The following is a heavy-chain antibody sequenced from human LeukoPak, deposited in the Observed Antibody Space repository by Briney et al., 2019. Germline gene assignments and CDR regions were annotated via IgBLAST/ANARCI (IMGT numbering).Heavy chain of an antibody. CDR3: AIYSPVAGIIY. D-gene: IGHD6-19*01. Sequence: SETLSLTCTVSGDSINNNNYYWGWIRQPPGKGLEWIGSIYYSGGTYYNPSLKSRVTISVDTSKNQFSLKLSSVTAADTAVYYCAIYSPVAGIIYWGQGTLVTVSS. CDR2: IYYSGGT. V-gene: IGHV4-39*07. CDR1: GDSINNNNYY. J-gene: IGHJ4*02.